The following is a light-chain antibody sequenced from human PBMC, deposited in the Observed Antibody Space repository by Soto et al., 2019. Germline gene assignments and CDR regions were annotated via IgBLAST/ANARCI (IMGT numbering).Light chain of an antibody. CDR3: AVWDDNLSGLYV. CDR2: RNS. J-gene: IGLJ1*01. V-gene: IGLV1-47*01. Sequence: QSVLTHSPSASGTPGQRVTITCSGSASTIGRNYVYWYQQLPGTAPKLLIYRNSQRPSGVPDRFSGSKSGTSVSLDISRLRYEDEADYSCAVWDDNLSGLYVFGAGTKVTVL. CDR1: ASTIGRNY.